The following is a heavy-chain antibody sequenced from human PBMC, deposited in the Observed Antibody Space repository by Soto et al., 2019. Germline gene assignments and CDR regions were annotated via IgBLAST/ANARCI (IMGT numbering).Heavy chain of an antibody. CDR3: ARGGHYYDSSGYYTDAFDI. CDR2: IIPIFGTA. D-gene: IGHD3-22*01. J-gene: IGHJ3*02. Sequence: SVKVSCKASGGTFSSYAISWVRQAPGQGLEWMGGIIPIFGTANYAQKFQGRVTITADESTSTAYMELSSLRSEDTAVYYCARGGHYYDSSGYYTDAFDIWGQGTMVTVSS. CDR1: GGTFSSYA. V-gene: IGHV1-69*13.